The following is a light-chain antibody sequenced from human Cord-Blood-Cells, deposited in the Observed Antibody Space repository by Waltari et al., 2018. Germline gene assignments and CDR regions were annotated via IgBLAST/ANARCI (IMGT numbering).Light chain of an antibody. CDR2: SNN. CDR1: SSNIGSNT. CDR3: AAWDDSLNGQV. Sequence: QSVLTQPPSASGTPGQRVPIPCSGSSSNIGSNTVNWYQQLPGTAPKLPIYSNNHRPSGVPDRFSGSKSGTSASLAISGLQSEDEADYYCAAWDDSLNGQVFGGGTKLTVL. V-gene: IGLV1-44*01. J-gene: IGLJ3*02.